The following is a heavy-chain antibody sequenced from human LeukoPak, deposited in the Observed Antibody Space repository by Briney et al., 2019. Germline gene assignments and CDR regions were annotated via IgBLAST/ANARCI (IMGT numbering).Heavy chain of an antibody. CDR3: ARDVLRFLEWLSTPFDY. J-gene: IGHJ4*02. CDR1: GFTFSSYW. D-gene: IGHD3-3*01. CDR2: IKQDGSEK. V-gene: IGHV3-7*01. Sequence: GSLRLSCAASGFTFSSYWMSWVRQAPGKGLEWVANIKQDGSEKYYVDSVKGRFTISRDNAKNSLYLQMNSLRAEDTAVYYCARDVLRFLEWLSTPFDYWGQGTLVTVSS.